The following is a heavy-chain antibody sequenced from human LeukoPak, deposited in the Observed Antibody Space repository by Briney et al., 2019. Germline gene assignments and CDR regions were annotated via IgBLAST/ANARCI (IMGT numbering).Heavy chain of an antibody. CDR2: ISAHNGNT. V-gene: IGHV1-18*01. D-gene: IGHD2-21*02. Sequence: GASVKVSCKASGYTFTSYGISWVRQAPGQGLEWMGWISAHNGNTNYAQKLQGRVTMTTDTSTSTAYMELRSLRSDDTAVYYCARDWAAYCGGDCYSTDKRIDYWGQGTLVTVSS. CDR3: ARDWAAYCGGDCYSTDKRIDY. J-gene: IGHJ4*02. CDR1: GYTFTSYG.